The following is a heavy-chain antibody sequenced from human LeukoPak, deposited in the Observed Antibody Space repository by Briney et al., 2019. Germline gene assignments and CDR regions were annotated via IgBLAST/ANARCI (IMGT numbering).Heavy chain of an antibody. CDR1: GGSISSYY. Sequence: SETLSLTCTVSGGSISSYYWSWIRQPPGKGLEWIGYIYYSGSTNYNPSLKSRVTISVDTSKNQFSLKLSSVTAADTAVYYCARLTTVTTSYYDAFDIWGQGTMVTVSS. J-gene: IGHJ3*02. CDR3: ARLTTVTTSYYDAFDI. D-gene: IGHD4-17*01. V-gene: IGHV4-59*01. CDR2: IYYSGST.